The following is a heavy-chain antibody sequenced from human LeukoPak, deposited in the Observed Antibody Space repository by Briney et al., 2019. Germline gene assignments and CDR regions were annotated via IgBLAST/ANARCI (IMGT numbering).Heavy chain of an antibody. CDR1: GGSISSSSYY. V-gene: IGHV4-39*07. CDR2: IYYSGST. Sequence: SETLSLTCTVSGGSISSSSYYWGWIRQPPGKGLEWIGSIYYSGSTYYNPSLKSRVTISVDTSKNQFSLKLSSVTAADTAVYYCAMSSSPQFDYWAREPWSPSPQ. J-gene: IGHJ4*02. D-gene: IGHD6-6*01. CDR3: AMSSSPQFDY.